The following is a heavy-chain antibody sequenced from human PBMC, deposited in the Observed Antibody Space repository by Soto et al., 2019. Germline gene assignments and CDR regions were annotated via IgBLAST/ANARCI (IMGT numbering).Heavy chain of an antibody. V-gene: IGHV4-39*02. J-gene: IGHJ4*02. CDR2: IYYSGST. Sequence: SETLSLTCTVSGGSISSSSYYWGWIRQPPGKGLEWIGSIYYSGSTYYNPSLKSRVTISVDTSKNQFSLKLSSVTAADTAVYYCARDRYGGFDYWGLGTLVTVSS. CDR3: ARDRYGGFDY. D-gene: IGHD3-9*01. CDR1: GGSISSSSYY.